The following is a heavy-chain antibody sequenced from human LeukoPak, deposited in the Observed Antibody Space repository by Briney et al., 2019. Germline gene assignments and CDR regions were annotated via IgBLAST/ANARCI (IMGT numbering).Heavy chain of an antibody. CDR1: GFTFDNYA. CDR2: ISVSGVST. CDR3: ARSNRDAFDM. J-gene: IGHJ3*02. Sequence: GGSLRLSCAASGFTFDNYAMSWVRQAPGKGLEWVSSISVSGVSTYYADSVKGRFTLSRDNAKKSLSLQMNSLRAEDTAIYYCARSNRDAFDMWGQGTVVTVSS. D-gene: IGHD2/OR15-2a*01. V-gene: IGHV3-23*01.